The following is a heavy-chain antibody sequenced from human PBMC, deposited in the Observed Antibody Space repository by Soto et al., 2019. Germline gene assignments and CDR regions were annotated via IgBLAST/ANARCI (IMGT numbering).Heavy chain of an antibody. J-gene: IGHJ6*02. CDR3: ARVPGYYGMDV. V-gene: IGHV3-33*01. Sequence: GGSLSLSCAASGFTFSSYGMHWVRQAPGKGLEWMAVIWYDGSNKYYADSVKGRFTISRDNSKNTLYLQMNSLRAEDTAVYYCARVPGYYGMDVWGQGTTVTVSS. CDR1: GFTFSSYG. CDR2: IWYDGSNK.